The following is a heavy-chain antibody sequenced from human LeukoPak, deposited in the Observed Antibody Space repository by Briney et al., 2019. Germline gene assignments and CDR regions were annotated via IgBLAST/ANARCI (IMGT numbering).Heavy chain of an antibody. CDR3: ARSSGSSIDY. Sequence: GASVKVFCKASGYTFTSYDINWVRQATGQGLEWMGRMNPNSGNTGYAQKFQGRVTMTRNTSISTAYMELSSLRSEDTAVYYCARSSGSSIDYWGQGTLVTVSS. CDR1: GYTFTSYD. J-gene: IGHJ4*02. CDR2: MNPNSGNT. V-gene: IGHV1-8*01. D-gene: IGHD3-10*01.